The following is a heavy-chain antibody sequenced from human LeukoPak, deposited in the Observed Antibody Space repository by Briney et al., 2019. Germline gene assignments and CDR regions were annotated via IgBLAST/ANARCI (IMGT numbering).Heavy chain of an antibody. CDR3: ARGTWALRFDP. CDR2: IYYSGST. CDR1: GGAISSYY. D-gene: IGHD2-2*01. V-gene: IGHV4-59*12. J-gene: IGHJ5*02. Sequence: SETLSLTCTVSGGAISSYYWSWIRQPPGKGLEWIGYIYYSGSTNYNASLKSRVTISVDTSKNQFSLKLSSVTAADTAVYYCARGTWALRFDPWGRGTLVTVSS.